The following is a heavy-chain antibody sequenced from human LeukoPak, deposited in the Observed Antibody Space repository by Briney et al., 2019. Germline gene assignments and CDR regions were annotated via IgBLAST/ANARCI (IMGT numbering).Heavy chain of an antibody. J-gene: IGHJ5*02. D-gene: IGHD2-2*01. CDR3: ARSGDIVVVPAAFVVGDNNWFDP. V-gene: IGHV1-69*13. CDR2: IIPIFGTA. CDR1: GGTFSSYA. Sequence: ASVKVSCTASGGTFSSYAISWVRQAPGQGLEWMGGIIPIFGTANYAQKFQGRVTITADESTSTAYMELSSLRSEDTAVYYCARSGDIVVVPAAFVVGDNNWFDPWGQGTLVTVSS.